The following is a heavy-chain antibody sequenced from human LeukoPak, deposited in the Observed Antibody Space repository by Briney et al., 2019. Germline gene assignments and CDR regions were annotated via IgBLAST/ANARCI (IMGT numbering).Heavy chain of an antibody. CDR3: AKDRRDAFDI. Sequence: GGSLRLSCAASGFTFDDYTMHWVRQAPGKGLEWVSLISWDGGSTYYADSVKGRFTISRDNSKNSLYLQMNSLRTEDTALYYCAKDRRDAFDIWGQGTMVTVSS. CDR2: ISWDGGST. V-gene: IGHV3-43*01. J-gene: IGHJ3*02. CDR1: GFTFDDYT.